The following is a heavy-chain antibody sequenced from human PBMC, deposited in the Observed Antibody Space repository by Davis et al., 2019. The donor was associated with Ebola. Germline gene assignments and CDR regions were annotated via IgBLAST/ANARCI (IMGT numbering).Heavy chain of an antibody. J-gene: IGHJ6*02. Sequence: SVKVSCKASGYTFTGYYMHWVRQAPGQGLEWMGRIIPILGIANYAQKFQGRVTITADKSTSTAYMELSSLRSEDTAVYYCARGPSIAARRPYYYYGMDVWGQGTTVTVSS. D-gene: IGHD6-6*01. V-gene: IGHV1-69*04. CDR2: IIPILGIA. CDR3: ARGPSIAARRPYYYYGMDV. CDR1: GYTFTGYY.